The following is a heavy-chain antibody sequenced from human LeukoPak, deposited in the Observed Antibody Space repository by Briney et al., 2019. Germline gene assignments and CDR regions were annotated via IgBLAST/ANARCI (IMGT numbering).Heavy chain of an antibody. CDR1: GFTFNSYW. J-gene: IGHJ4*02. CDR2: IKQDGSEK. D-gene: IGHD5-12*01. CDR3: AREWNGYDYVGEDY. V-gene: IGHV3-7*01. Sequence: GGSLRLSCAASGFTFNSYWMSWVRQAPGKGLEWVANIKQDGSEKYYADSVKGRFTISRDNAKNSLYLQMDSLRAEDTAIYNCAREWNGYDYVGEDYWGQGTLVTVSS.